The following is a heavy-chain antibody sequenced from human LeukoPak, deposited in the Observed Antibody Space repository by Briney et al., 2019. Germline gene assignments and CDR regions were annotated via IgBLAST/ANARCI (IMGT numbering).Heavy chain of an antibody. J-gene: IGHJ1*01. CDR1: GFTFSSYS. CDR2: ISSSSSYI. V-gene: IGHV3-21*01. D-gene: IGHD6-13*01. Sequence: GGSLRLSCAASGFTFSSYSMNWVRQAPGKGLEWVSSISSSSSYIYYADSVKGRFTISRDNAKNSLYLQMNSLRAEDTAVYYCARDRPIAAAGTPLAAYFQHWGQGTLVTVSS. CDR3: ARDRPIAAAGTPLAAYFQH.